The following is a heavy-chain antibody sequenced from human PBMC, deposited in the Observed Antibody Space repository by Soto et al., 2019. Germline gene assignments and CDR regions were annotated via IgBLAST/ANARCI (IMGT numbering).Heavy chain of an antibody. D-gene: IGHD3-3*01. V-gene: IGHV3-30*04. CDR2: ISHDGGDK. J-gene: IGHJ4*02. Sequence: GGSLRLSCAASGFSFSSYTMHWVRQTPGKGLERVAVISHDGGDKYYADSVKGRFTISRDNSKNTLYLQMNSLRAEDTAVYYSAKTYDFWSGYPDYWGQGTLVTVPQ. CDR3: AKTYDFWSGYPDY. CDR1: GFSFSSYT.